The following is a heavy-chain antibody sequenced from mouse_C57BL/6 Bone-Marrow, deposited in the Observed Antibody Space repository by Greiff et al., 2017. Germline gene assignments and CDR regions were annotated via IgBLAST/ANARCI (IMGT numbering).Heavy chain of an antibody. V-gene: IGHV5-17*01. Sequence: EVQLQESGGGLVKPGGSLKLSCAASGFTFSDYGMHWVRQAPEKGLEWVAYISSGSSTIYYADTVKGRFTISRDNAKNTLFLQMTSLRSEDTAMYYCARAPYEGYYFDYWGQGTTLTVSS. CDR2: ISSGSSTI. CDR1: GFTFSDYG. CDR3: ARAPYEGYYFDY. D-gene: IGHD2-3*01. J-gene: IGHJ2*01.